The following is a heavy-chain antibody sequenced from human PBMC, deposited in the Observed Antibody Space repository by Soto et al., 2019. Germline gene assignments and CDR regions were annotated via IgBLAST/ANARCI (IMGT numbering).Heavy chain of an antibody. CDR3: ARLPVSGMDV. V-gene: IGHV3-48*03. CDR1: GFTFSSYE. J-gene: IGHJ6*02. Sequence: GGSLRLSCAASGFTFSSYEMNWVRQAPGKGLEWVSYISSSGSTIYYADSVKGRFTISRDNAKNSLYLQMNGLRAEDTAAYYCARLPVSGMDVCGQRTTVTVSS. CDR2: ISSSGSTI.